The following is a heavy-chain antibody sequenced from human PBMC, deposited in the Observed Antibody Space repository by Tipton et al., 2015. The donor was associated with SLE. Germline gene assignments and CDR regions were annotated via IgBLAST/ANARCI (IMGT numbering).Heavy chain of an antibody. CDR3: ATSRVWGSYRYASDI. D-gene: IGHD3-16*02. Sequence: TLSLTCSVSGGPIRYGGYYWNYIRQFPGKGLEWIGHISDRGTTYYNPSLQSRVTISSDTSKNQFSLKLTSVTAADTALYFCATSRVWGSYRYASDIWGQGTMVTVSS. CDR1: GGPIRYGGYY. CDR2: ISDRGTT. J-gene: IGHJ3*02. V-gene: IGHV4-31*03.